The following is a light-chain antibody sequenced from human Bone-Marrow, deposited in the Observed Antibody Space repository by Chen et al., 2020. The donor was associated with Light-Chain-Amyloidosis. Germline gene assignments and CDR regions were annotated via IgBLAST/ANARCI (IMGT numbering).Light chain of an antibody. CDR1: QSVGKK. Sequence: EIVMTQSPATLSVSPGESATLSYRASQSVGKKLAWYQQTPGQAPRLLIYDIITRATGIPARFSGSGSGTEFTLSISGLQSEDFAVYFCQHYKNWPPTFGQGTKVEIK. CDR2: DII. CDR3: QHYKNWPPT. V-gene: IGKV3-15*01. J-gene: IGKJ1*01.